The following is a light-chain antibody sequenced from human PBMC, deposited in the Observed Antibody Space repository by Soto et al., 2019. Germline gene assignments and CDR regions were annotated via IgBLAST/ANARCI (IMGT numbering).Light chain of an antibody. J-gene: IGLJ1*01. Sequence: QSALTQPASVSGSLGQSITISCTGTTRDIAGYNYISWYQQLPGKAPKLMIYQVTIRPSGISKRFSGSKSGNTASLTISGLQAEDEADYYCTSFSSSTSLYVFGTGTKLTVL. V-gene: IGLV2-14*01. CDR1: TRDIAGYNY. CDR2: QVT. CDR3: TSFSSSTSLYV.